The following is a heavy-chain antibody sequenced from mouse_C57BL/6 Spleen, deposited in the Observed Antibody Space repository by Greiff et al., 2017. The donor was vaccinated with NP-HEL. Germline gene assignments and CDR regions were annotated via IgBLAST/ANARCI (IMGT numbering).Heavy chain of an antibody. V-gene: IGHV5-17*01. CDR3: ARTLGKLVYFDY. D-gene: IGHD4-1*01. J-gene: IGHJ2*01. CDR2: ISSGSSTI. Sequence: EVKLMESGGGLVKPGGSLKLSCAASGFTFSDYGMHWVRQAPEKGLEWVAYISSGSSTIYYADTVKGRFTISRDNAKNTLFLQMTSLRSEDTAMYYCARTLGKLVYFDYWGQGTTLTVSS. CDR1: GFTFSDYG.